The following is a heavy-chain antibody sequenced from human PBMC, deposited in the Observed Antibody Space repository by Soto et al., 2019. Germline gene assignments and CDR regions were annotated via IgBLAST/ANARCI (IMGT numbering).Heavy chain of an antibody. CDR1: GFTFSSYG. CDR2: IWYDGSNK. V-gene: IGHV3-33*01. D-gene: IGHD6-13*01. Sequence: QVQLVESGGGVVQPGRSPRLSCAASGFTFSSYGMHWVRQAPGKGLEWVAVIWYDGSNKYYADSVKGRFTISRDNSKNTLYLQMNSLRAEDTAVYYCARSIAAAGTGLGYWGQGTLVTVSS. J-gene: IGHJ4*02. CDR3: ARSIAAAGTGLGY.